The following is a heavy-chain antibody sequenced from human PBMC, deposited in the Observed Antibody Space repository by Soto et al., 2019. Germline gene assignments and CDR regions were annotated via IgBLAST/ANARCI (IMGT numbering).Heavy chain of an antibody. CDR2: IIPLFGTA. D-gene: IGHD3-22*01. J-gene: IGHJ5*02. CDR3: ARSQDSSGYWNNCFDP. V-gene: IGHV1-69*01. CDR1: GGTFSTYT. Sequence: QVQLVQSGTEVKKPGSSVKVSCKASGGTFSTYTMTWVRQAPGQGLEWMGGIIPLFGTANYAQKFQGRVTITADESTSTVYMELSSLRSEDTAVYYCARSQDSSGYWNNCFDPWGHGTLGTVAS.